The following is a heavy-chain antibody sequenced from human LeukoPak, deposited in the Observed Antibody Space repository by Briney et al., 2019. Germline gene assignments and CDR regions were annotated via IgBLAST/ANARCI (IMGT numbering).Heavy chain of an antibody. CDR2: INYSGGTT. V-gene: IGHV3-23*01. CDR3: ANRPGWRAFDY. CDR1: GFTFSSDA. J-gene: IGHJ4*02. Sequence: QPGGSLRLSCAASGFTFSSDAMSWVRQAPGKGLEWVSTINYSGGTTYYADSVKGRFTISRDNSQNMLYLQMNSLRAEDTAVYFCANRPGWRAFDYWGQGTLVTVSS.